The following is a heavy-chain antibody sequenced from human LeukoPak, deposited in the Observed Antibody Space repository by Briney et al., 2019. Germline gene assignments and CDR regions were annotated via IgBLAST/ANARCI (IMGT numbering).Heavy chain of an antibody. J-gene: IGHJ4*02. V-gene: IGHV3-30*02. CDR1: GFSFSTPG. CDR2: IQYDESYK. Sequence: GGSLRLSCAASGFSFSTPGMHWVRQAPGKGLEWVAFIQYDESYKYYVDSVKGRFTISRDNSKNTLYLQMNSLRTEDTAVYYCAKEVLGTGAGYWGQGTLVTVSS. CDR3: AKEVLGTGAGY. D-gene: IGHD3-22*01.